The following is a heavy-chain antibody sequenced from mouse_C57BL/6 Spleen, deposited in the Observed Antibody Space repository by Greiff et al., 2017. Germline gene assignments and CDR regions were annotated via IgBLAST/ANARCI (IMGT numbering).Heavy chain of an antibody. Sequence: EVKLMESGGDLVKPGGSLKLSCAASGFTFSSYGMSWVRQTPDKRLEWVATISSGGSYTYYPDSVKGRFTISRDNAKNTLYLQMSSLKSEDTAMYYWARHRSNYDYVDYWGQGTTLTVSS. CDR2: ISSGGSYT. V-gene: IGHV5-6*01. CDR1: GFTFSSYG. D-gene: IGHD2-5*01. J-gene: IGHJ2*01. CDR3: ARHRSNYDYVDY.